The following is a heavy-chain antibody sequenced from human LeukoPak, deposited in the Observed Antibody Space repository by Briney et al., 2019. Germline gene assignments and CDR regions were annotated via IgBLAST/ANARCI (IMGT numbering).Heavy chain of an antibody. CDR3: AREGGYSSGWYDHGAFDI. V-gene: IGHV1-3*01. D-gene: IGHD6-19*01. CDR1: GYTFTSYA. J-gene: IGHJ3*02. CDR2: INAGNGNT. Sequence: ASVKVSCKASGYTFTSYAMHWVRQAPGQRLEWMGWINAGNGNTKYSQKFQGRVTITRDTSASTAYMELSSLRSEDTAVYYCAREGGYSSGWYDHGAFDIWGQGTMVTVSS.